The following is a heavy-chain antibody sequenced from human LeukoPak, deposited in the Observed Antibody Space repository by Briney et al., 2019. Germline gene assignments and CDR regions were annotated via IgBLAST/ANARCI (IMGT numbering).Heavy chain of an antibody. CDR1: GFTFSSYA. CDR3: ARGDDFWSGFTDY. CDR2: ISYDGSNK. V-gene: IGHV3-30-3*01. Sequence: GSLRLSCAASGFTFSSYAMHWVRQAPGKGLEWVAVISYDGSNKYYADSVKGRFTISRDNSKNTLYLQMNSLRAEDTAVYYCARGDDFWSGFTDYWGQGTLVTVSS. D-gene: IGHD3-3*01. J-gene: IGHJ4*02.